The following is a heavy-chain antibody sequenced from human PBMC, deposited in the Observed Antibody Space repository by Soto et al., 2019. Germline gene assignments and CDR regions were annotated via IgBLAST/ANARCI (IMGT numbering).Heavy chain of an antibody. CDR1: GFTFSDYY. V-gene: IGHV3-11*01. D-gene: IGHD5-12*01. Sequence: QVQLVESGGGLVKPGGSLRLSCAASGFTFSDYYMSWIRQAPGKGLEWVSYISSSGSTIYYAGSVKGRFTISRDNAKNSLYLQMNSLRAEDTAVYYCARPSVAWDAYYYCGMDVWGQGTTVTVSS. J-gene: IGHJ6*02. CDR2: ISSSGSTI. CDR3: ARPSVAWDAYYYCGMDV.